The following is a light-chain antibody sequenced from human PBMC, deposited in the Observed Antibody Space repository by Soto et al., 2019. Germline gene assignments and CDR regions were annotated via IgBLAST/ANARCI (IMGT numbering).Light chain of an antibody. V-gene: IGKV3-15*01. CDR1: QIVSSN. CDR3: QQYNNWPPMYT. Sequence: EIVMTQSPATLSVSPGERATLSCRAGQIVSSNVAWYQQKAGQAPRLLINDASTRATGIPARFSGSGSGTEFTLTISSLQSEDFAVYYCQQYNNWPPMYTFGHGTKLEIK. CDR2: DAS. J-gene: IGKJ2*01.